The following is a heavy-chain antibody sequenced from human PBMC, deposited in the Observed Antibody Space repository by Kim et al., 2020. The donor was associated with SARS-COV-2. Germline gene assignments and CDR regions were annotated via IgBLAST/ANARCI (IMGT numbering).Heavy chain of an antibody. J-gene: IGHJ4*02. Sequence: DPGKGRFTISRDNAKNSLYLPTNSLRPEDTAVYYCARDQGGTSIVGAFDYWGQGTLVTVSS. D-gene: IGHD1-26*01. CDR3: ARDQGGTSIVGAFDY. V-gene: IGHV3-48*01.